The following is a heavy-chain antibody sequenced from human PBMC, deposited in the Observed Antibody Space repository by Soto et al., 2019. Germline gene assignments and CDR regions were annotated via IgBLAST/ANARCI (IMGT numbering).Heavy chain of an antibody. D-gene: IGHD2-15*01. V-gene: IGHV5-10-1*01. J-gene: IGHJ6*02. CDR1: GYSFTSYW. Sequence: GGALKISCKGSGYSFTSYWMSWVRQMPGKGGEGMGRIDPSDSYTNSSPSFHGHVTISADKSISTAYLQWSSLKASDTAMYYSARSGWHHRHYYYYGMDVWGQGTTVTVSS. CDR2: IDPSDSYT. CDR3: ARSGWHHRHYYYYGMDV.